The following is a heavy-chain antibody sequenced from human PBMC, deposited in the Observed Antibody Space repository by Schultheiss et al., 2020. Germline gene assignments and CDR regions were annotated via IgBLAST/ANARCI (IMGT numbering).Heavy chain of an antibody. CDR1: GFSLSTSGMC. CDR2: IDWDDDK. Sequence: SGPKLVIPTQTLTLTCTFSGFSLSTSGMCVSWIRQPPGKALEWLARIDWDDDKYYSTSLKTRLTISKDTSKNQVVLTMTNMDPVDTATYYCAHRPGVAAKYYYYGMDVWGLVTTVTVAS. CDR3: AHRPGVAAKYYYYGMDV. V-gene: IGHV2-70*12. D-gene: IGHD2-15*01. J-gene: IGHJ6*02.